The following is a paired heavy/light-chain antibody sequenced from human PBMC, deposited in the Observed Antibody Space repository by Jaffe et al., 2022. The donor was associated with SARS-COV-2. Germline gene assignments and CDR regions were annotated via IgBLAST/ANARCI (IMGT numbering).Heavy chain of an antibody. CDR2: IYYTGST. Sequence: QLQLQESGPGLVKPSETLSLTCTVSGGSVTNNNFYWGWIRQPPGKGLEWIGSIYYTGSTYYNPSLKSRVTLSVDTSKNQFSVRLSSLTAADTAVYYCARRLPRRDGYNWDYWGQGILVTVSS. CDR1: GGSVTNNNFY. V-gene: IGHV4-39*01. J-gene: IGHJ4*02. D-gene: IGHD1-20*01. CDR3: ARRLPRRDGYNWDY.
Light chain of an antibody. CDR1: SGDVGGYNY. V-gene: IGLV2-8*01. CDR2: EVS. Sequence: QSALTQPPSASGSPGQSVTISCTGTSGDVGGYNYVSWYQQHPGKAPKLMIYEVSKRPSGVPDRFSGSKSGNTASLTVSGLQAEDEAVYYCSSYAGSNNGEVFGGGTKLTVL. CDR3: SSYAGSNNGEV. J-gene: IGLJ2*01.